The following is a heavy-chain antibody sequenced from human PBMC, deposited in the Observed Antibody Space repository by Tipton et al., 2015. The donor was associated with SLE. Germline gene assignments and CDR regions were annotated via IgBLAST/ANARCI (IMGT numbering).Heavy chain of an antibody. D-gene: IGHD3-3*01. CDR1: GGSISSHY. Sequence: LSLSCTVSGGSISSHYWSWIRQPPGKGLEWIGYIYSSGSTNYNPSLKSRVTISVDTSKNQFSLKLSSVTAADTAVYYCARSLESSPRFDYWGQGTLVTVSS. CDR2: IYSSGST. V-gene: IGHV4-59*11. J-gene: IGHJ4*02. CDR3: ARSLESSPRFDY.